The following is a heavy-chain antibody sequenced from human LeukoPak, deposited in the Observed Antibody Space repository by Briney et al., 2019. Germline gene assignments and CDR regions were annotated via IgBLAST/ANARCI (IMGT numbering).Heavy chain of an antibody. V-gene: IGHV4-39*01. J-gene: IGHJ4*02. CDR1: GGSISSSSYY. Sequence: SETLSLTCTVSGGSISSSSYYWGWIRQPPGKGLEWIGSIYYSGSTYYNPSLKSRVTISVDTSKNQFSLKLSSVTAADTAVYYCASLRDAAAGSSFDYWGQGTLVTVSS. CDR3: ASLRDAAAGSSFDY. D-gene: IGHD6-13*01. CDR2: IYYSGST.